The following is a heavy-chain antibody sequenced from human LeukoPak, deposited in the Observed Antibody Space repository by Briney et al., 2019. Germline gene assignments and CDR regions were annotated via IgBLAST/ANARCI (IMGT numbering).Heavy chain of an antibody. J-gene: IGHJ4*02. D-gene: IGHD6-13*01. CDR1: GYTFTANS. CDR2: INPNGGGT. V-gene: IGHV1-2*04. CDR3: ARGFGSSWFDY. Sequence: GSVKVSCQASGYTFTANSIHWVRQAPGQGLEWMGGINPNGGGTSYAQKFQGWVTMTRDTSISTMYMELSRLNSDDTAVYYCARGFGSSWFDYWGQGTLVTVSS.